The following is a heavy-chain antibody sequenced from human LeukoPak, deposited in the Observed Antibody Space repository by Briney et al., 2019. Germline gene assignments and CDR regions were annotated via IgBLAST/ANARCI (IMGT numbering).Heavy chain of an antibody. CDR3: ARDIVATISSADAFDI. Sequence: GGSLRLSCEASGFTFSNYWMSWVRQAPGKGLEWVANIKQDGSEKHYVDSMKGRFTISRDNAKNSLYLQMNSLRAEDTAVYYCARDIVATISSADAFDIWGQGTMVTVSS. D-gene: IGHD5-12*01. J-gene: IGHJ3*02. CDR1: GFTFSNYW. V-gene: IGHV3-7*01. CDR2: IKQDGSEK.